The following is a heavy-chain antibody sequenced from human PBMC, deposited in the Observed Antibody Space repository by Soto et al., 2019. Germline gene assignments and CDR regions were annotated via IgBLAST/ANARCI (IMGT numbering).Heavy chain of an antibody. Sequence: ASVKVSCKASGGTFSSYTISWVRQAPGQGLEWMGRISAYIGNTTYAQKFQGRVTMTTDTSTSTAYMELRSLRSDDTAVYYCARAGFMVRGVIITDAFDIWGQGTMVTGSS. CDR3: ARAGFMVRGVIITDAFDI. CDR2: ISAYIGNT. CDR1: GGTFSSYT. D-gene: IGHD3-10*01. V-gene: IGHV1-18*01. J-gene: IGHJ3*02.